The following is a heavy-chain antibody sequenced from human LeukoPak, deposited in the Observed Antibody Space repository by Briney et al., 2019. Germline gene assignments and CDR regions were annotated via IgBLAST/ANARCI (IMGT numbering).Heavy chain of an antibody. D-gene: IGHD6-19*01. V-gene: IGHV1-46*01. CDR3: ARAPPTVDVFDP. Sequence: ASVKVSCKASGYTFTSYFMHWVRQAPGQGLEWMGIINPDGGSTTYAQKFQGRLTMTRDTSTSTFYIELSSLGSEDTAVYYCARAPPTVDVFDPWGQGTLVTVSS. CDR1: GYTFTSYF. CDR2: INPDGGST. J-gene: IGHJ5*02.